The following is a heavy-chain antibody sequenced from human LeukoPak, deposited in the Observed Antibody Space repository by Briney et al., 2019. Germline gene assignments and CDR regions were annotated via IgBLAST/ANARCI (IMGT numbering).Heavy chain of an antibody. CDR3: AREYGSGSYGDWFDP. CDR2: IYYSGST. V-gene: IGHV4-59*01. CDR1: GGSISSYY. J-gene: IGHJ5*02. Sequence: SETLSLTCTVSGGSISSYYWSWIRQPPGKGLEWIGYIYYSGSTNYNPSLKSRVTISVDTSKNQFSLKLSSVTAADTAVYYCAREYGSGSYGDWFDPWGQETLVTVSS. D-gene: IGHD3-10*01.